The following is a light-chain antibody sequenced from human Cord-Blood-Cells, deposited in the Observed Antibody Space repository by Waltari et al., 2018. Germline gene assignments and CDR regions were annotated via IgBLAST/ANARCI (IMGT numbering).Light chain of an antibody. CDR3: CSYSGSYTGV. CDR2: DVS. CDR1: SSDVGGYHY. V-gene: IGLV2-11*01. J-gene: IGLJ3*02. Sequence: QSALTQPRSVSGSPGQSVTISCTGTSSDVGGYHYVSWYQQHPGKAPKLMIYDVSKRPSGVPGRFSGSKSGNSASLTISGLQAEDGADYACCSYSGSYTGVFGGGTKLTVL.